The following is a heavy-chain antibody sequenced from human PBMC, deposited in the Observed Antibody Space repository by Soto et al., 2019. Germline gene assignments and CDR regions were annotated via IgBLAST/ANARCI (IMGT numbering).Heavy chain of an antibody. CDR3: ARGRDGYNSDYFDY. CDR2: INHSGST. CDR1: GGSFSGYY. J-gene: IGHJ4*02. D-gene: IGHD5-12*01. Sequence: SETLSLTCAVYGGSFSGYYWSWIRQPPGKGLEWIGEINHSGSTNYNPSLKSRVTISVDTSKNQFSLKLSSVTAADTAVYYCARGRDGYNSDYFDYWGQGTLVTVSS. V-gene: IGHV4-34*01.